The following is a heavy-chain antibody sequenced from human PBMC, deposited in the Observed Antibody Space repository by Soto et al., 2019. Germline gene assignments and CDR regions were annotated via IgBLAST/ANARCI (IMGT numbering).Heavy chain of an antibody. Sequence: PGVSLTLSCAASGFTFSSYWMSWVRQAPGKGLEWVANIKQDGSEKYYVDSVKGRFTISRDNAKNSLYLQMNSLRAEDTAVYYCARETSYYDFWSGYRGVFDYWGQGTLVTVSS. D-gene: IGHD3-3*01. CDR1: GFTFSSYW. CDR3: ARETSYYDFWSGYRGVFDY. V-gene: IGHV3-7*03. CDR2: IKQDGSEK. J-gene: IGHJ4*02.